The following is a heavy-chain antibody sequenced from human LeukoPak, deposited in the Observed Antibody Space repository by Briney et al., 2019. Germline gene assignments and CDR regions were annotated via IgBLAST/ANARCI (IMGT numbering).Heavy chain of an antibody. CDR3: ARRSSDWSFDY. CDR1: GGSISSYF. D-gene: IGHD6-19*01. J-gene: IGHJ4*02. Sequence: PSETLSLTCTASGGSISSYFWSWIRQPPGKGLEWIGYIYYIGSSNSNPSLKSRVTMSVDTSKNHFSLNLSSVTAADTAVYYCARRSSDWSFDYWGQGTLVTVSS. V-gene: IGHV4-59*08. CDR2: IYYIGSS.